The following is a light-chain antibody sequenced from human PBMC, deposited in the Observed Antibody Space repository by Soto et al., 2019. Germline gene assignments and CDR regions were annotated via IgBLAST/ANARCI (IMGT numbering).Light chain of an antibody. V-gene: IGLV2-23*01. CDR2: EGN. CDR3: CSYAGTNTFV. J-gene: IGLJ1*01. Sequence: QSVRTQPASVSGSPGQSITISCTGTSSDVGSYNLVSWYQQHPGKAPKLMIYEGNKRPSGVSNRFSGSKSANTASLTISGLQTEDEADYYCCSYAGTNTFVFGTGTKLTVL. CDR1: SSDVGSYNL.